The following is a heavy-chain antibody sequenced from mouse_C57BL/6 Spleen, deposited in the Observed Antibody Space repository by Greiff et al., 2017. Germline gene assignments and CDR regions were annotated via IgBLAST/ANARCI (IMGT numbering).Heavy chain of an antibody. Sequence: EVKLEESGEGLVKPGGSLKLSCAASGFTFSSYAMSWVRQTPEKRLEWVAYISSGGDYIYYADTVKGRFTISRDNARNTLYLQMSSLKSEDTAMYYCTRGDDYLFAYWGQGTLVTVSA. CDR2: ISSGGDYI. V-gene: IGHV5-9-1*02. D-gene: IGHD2-4*01. J-gene: IGHJ3*01. CDR1: GFTFSSYA. CDR3: TRGDDYLFAY.